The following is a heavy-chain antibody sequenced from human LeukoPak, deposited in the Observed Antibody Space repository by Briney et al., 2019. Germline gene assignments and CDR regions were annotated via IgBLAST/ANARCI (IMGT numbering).Heavy chain of an antibody. J-gene: IGHJ4*02. CDR3: ARLSTVTTSFDY. CDR1: GGSISSGTYY. V-gene: IGHV4-61*02. CDR2: IYTSGTT. D-gene: IGHD4-17*01. Sequence: SETLSLTCTVSGGSISSGTYYWSWIRQPAGKGLEWIGRIYTSGTTHYNPSLKSRVTMSVDTSKNQFSLKLSSVTAADTAVHYCARLSTVTTSFDYWGQGTLVTVSS.